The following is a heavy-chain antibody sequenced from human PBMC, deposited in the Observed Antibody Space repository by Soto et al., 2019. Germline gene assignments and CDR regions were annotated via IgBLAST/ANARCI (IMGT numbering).Heavy chain of an antibody. CDR2: IYYSGSV. CDR3: AREVKNVYDSSGYGDAFAR. D-gene: IGHD3-22*01. Sequence: SETLSLTWGCSGGSIRSGNWWSWVRQPPGKGLEWIGQIYYSGSVNYNPSLKSRVTISVDTSKNQFSLKLSSVTAADTAVYYCAREVKNVYDSSGYGDAFARWGKGTMVT. CDR1: GGSIRSGNW. J-gene: IGHJ3*02. V-gene: IGHV4-4*02.